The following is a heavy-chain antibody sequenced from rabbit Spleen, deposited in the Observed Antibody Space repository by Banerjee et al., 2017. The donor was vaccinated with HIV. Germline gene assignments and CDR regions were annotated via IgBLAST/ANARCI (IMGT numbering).Heavy chain of an antibody. D-gene: IGHD1-1*01. CDR1: GFSFSSSYY. Sequence: QEQLEESGGDLVKPEGSLTLTCTASGFSFSSSYYMCWVRQAPGKGLEWIGCIYGGSSGSTYYASWAKGRFTISKTSSTTVTLQMTSLTAADMATYFCARDLTDVIGWNFGWWGQGTLVTVS. V-gene: IGHV1S45*01. CDR3: ARDLTDVIGWNFGW. CDR2: IYGGSSGST. J-gene: IGHJ4*01.